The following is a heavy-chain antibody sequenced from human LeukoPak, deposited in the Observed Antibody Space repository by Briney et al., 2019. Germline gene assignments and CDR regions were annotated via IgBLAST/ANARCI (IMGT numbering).Heavy chain of an antibody. Sequence: SETLSLTCTVSGGSISSSSYYWGWLRQPPGKGLEWIGSIYYSGSTYYNPSLKSRVTISVDTSKNQFSLKLSSVTAADTAVYYCARLELRSRYYYYGMDVWGQGTTVTVSS. CDR3: ARLELRSRYYYYGMDV. CDR2: IYYSGST. CDR1: GGSISSSSYY. V-gene: IGHV4-39*01. D-gene: IGHD2-15*01. J-gene: IGHJ6*02.